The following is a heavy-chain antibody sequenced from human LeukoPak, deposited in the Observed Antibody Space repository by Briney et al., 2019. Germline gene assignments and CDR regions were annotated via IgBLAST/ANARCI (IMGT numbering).Heavy chain of an antibody. Sequence: GGSLRLSCAASGFTFSSYSMNWVRQAPGKGLGWVSSISSSSSYIYYADSVKGRFTISRDNAKNSLYLQMNSLRAEDTAVYYCARGVAAAGTYDYWGQGTLVTVSS. D-gene: IGHD6-13*01. CDR2: ISSSSSYI. CDR3: ARGVAAAGTYDY. V-gene: IGHV3-21*01. J-gene: IGHJ4*02. CDR1: GFTFSSYS.